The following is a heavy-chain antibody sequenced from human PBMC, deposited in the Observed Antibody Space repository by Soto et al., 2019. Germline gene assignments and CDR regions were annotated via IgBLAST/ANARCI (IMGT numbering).Heavy chain of an antibody. V-gene: IGHV4-34*01. CDR1: GGSFSGYY. CDR2: INHSGST. D-gene: IGHD3-22*01. J-gene: IGHJ4*01. Sequence: PSETLSLTCAVYGGSFSGYYWSWIRQPPGKGLEWIGEINHSGSTNYNPSLKSRVTISVDTSKNQFSLKLSSVTAADTAVFYCARSLGTVYDSLPDYWGQGTLVTASS. CDR3: ARSLGTVYDSLPDY.